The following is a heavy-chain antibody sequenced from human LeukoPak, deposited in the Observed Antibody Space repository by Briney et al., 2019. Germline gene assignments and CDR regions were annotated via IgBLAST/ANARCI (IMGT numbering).Heavy chain of an antibody. D-gene: IGHD4/OR15-4a*01. V-gene: IGHV1-69*05. J-gene: IGHJ2*01. Sequence: SVKVSCKASGGTFISYAISWVRQAPGQGLEWMGGIIPIFGTANYAQKFQGRVTITTDESTSTAYMEPSSLRSEDTAVYYCASLKAMVPGYFDLWGRGTLVTVSS. CDR1: GGTFISYA. CDR2: IIPIFGTA. CDR3: ASLKAMVPGYFDL.